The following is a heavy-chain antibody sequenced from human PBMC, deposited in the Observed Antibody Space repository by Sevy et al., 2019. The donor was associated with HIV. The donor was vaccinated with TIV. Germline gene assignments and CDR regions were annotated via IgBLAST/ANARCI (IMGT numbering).Heavy chain of an antibody. CDR2: INHSGST. Sequence: SETLSLTCAVYGGSFSGYYWSWIRQPPGKGLEWIGEINHSGSTNYNPSLKSRVTISVDRSKNQFSLKLSSVTAADTAVYYCARAHGSSGYWYDYYYYGMDVWGQGTTVTVSS. D-gene: IGHD3-22*01. CDR1: GGSFSGYY. J-gene: IGHJ6*02. CDR3: ARAHGSSGYWYDYYYYGMDV. V-gene: IGHV4-34*01.